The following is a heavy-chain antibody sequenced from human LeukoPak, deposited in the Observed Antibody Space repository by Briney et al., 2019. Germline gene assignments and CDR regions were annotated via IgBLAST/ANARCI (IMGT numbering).Heavy chain of an antibody. CDR3: ARYCGAHYSLDC. J-gene: IGHJ4*02. D-gene: IGHD2-15*01. Sequence: GGSVRLSCAASGFIFSSYGVQWVRHAPGRGREWVAFILYDGSSKYYADSVKGRFTISRDNSKNTLYLQMNSLRVDDTGVYFCARYCGAHYSLDCWGQGTLVTVSS. CDR2: ILYDGSSK. V-gene: IGHV3-33*01. CDR1: GFIFSSYG.